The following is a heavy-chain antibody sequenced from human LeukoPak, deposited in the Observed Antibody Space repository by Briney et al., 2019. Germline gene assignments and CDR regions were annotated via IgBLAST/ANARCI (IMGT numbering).Heavy chain of an antibody. CDR1: GFTFNNYG. V-gene: IGHV3-23*01. J-gene: IGHJ4*02. CDR3: ARDPRDGVAVY. D-gene: IGHD4-17*01. CDR2: ISGSGINT. Sequence: GGSLRLSCAVSGFTFNNYGMSWVRQAPGKGLEWVSAISGSGINTYYADSVKGRFTISRDNSKNTLYLQMNSLRAEDTAVYYCARDPRDGVAVYWGQGTLVTVSS.